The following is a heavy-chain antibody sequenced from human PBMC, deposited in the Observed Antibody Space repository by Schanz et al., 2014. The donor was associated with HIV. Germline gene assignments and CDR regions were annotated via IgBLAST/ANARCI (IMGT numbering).Heavy chain of an antibody. CDR1: GISLTNNA. V-gene: IGHV3-23*01. J-gene: IGHJ4*02. D-gene: IGHD6-13*01. CDR3: AKSPWVDN. Sequence: EVQQVLESGGGLVQPGGSLRLSCAASGISLTNNAMTWVRQAPGKGLEWVSRINSDGSSTSYADSVKGRFTISRDNSKNTLYLQMDSLRAEDTALYFCAKSPWVDNCGQGTLVTVSS. CDR2: INSDGSST.